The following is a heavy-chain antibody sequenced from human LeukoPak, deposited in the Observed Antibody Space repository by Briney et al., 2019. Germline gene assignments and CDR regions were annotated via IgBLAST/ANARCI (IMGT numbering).Heavy chain of an antibody. J-gene: IGHJ3*02. CDR3: ARLDILVVPAAIGIHDAFDI. CDR2: IYHSGST. D-gene: IGHD2-2*02. V-gene: IGHV4-38-2*01. Sequence: SETLSLTCAVSGYSISSGYYWGWIRQPPGKGLEWIGSIYHSGSTYYNPSLKSRVTISVDTSKNQFSLKLSSVTAADTAVYYCARLDILVVPAAIGIHDAFDIWGQGTMVTVSS. CDR1: GYSISSGYY.